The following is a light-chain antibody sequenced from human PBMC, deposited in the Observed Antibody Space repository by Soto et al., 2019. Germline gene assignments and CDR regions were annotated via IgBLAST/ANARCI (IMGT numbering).Light chain of an antibody. CDR2: AAS. CDR1: QGIRSD. Sequence: DIQMTQSPSSLSASVGARVTITCRASQGIRSDLGWYQQKPGKAPNLLSYAASSLQSGVSSRFSGSGSGTDFTLTISSLKPEDSETYYCQQSYSLPYTFGQGTKVDIK. V-gene: IGKV1-39*01. J-gene: IGKJ2*01. CDR3: QQSYSLPYT.